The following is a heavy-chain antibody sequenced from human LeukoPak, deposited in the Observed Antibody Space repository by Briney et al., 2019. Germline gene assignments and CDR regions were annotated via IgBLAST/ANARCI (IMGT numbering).Heavy chain of an antibody. D-gene: IGHD3-3*01. CDR2: IIPILGIA. Sequence: GASVKVSCKASGGTFSSYAIIWVRQAPGQGLEWMGRIIPILGIANYAQKFQGRVTITADKSTSTAYMELSSLRSEDTAVYYCAMTYYDFWSGRYYFDYWGQGTLVTVSS. V-gene: IGHV1-69*04. CDR1: GGTFSSYA. J-gene: IGHJ4*02. CDR3: AMTYYDFWSGRYYFDY.